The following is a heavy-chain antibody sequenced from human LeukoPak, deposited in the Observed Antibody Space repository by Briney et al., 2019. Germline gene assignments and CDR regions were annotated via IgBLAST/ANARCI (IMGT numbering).Heavy chain of an antibody. Sequence: SETLSLTCTVSGGSISSSSYYWGWLRQPPGTGLEWLGSIYYSGSTYYNPSLKSRVTISVNTSKNQFSLKLSSVTAADTAVYYCARDGPYDSGGYYDLDAFDIWGQGTMVTVSS. D-gene: IGHD3-22*01. J-gene: IGHJ3*02. V-gene: IGHV4-39*07. CDR2: IYYSGST. CDR3: ARDGPYDSGGYYDLDAFDI. CDR1: GGSISSSSYY.